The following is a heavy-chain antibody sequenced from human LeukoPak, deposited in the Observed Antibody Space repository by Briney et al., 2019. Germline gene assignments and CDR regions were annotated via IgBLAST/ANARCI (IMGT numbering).Heavy chain of an antibody. V-gene: IGHV4-39*01. J-gene: IGHJ4*02. CDR3: ARLSRRNYDFWSGQLY. Sequence: SETLSLTCTVSGGSISSSSYYWGWIRQPPGKGLEWIGSIYYSGSTYYTPSLKSRVTISVDTSKNQFSLKLSSVTAADTAVYFCARLSRRNYDFWSGQLYCGQGTLVTVSS. CDR2: IYYSGST. D-gene: IGHD3-3*01. CDR1: GGSISSSSYY.